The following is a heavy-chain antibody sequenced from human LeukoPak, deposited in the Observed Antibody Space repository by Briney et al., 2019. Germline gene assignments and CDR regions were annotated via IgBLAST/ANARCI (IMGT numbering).Heavy chain of an antibody. J-gene: IGHJ4*02. Sequence: GGSLRLSCAASGFTFSDYYMSWIRQAPGKGLEWVSYISSSGSTIYYADSVKGRFTISRDNAKNSLYLQMNSLRAEDTAVYYCAGVSSSWCFDYWGQGTLVTVSS. V-gene: IGHV3-11*01. CDR2: ISSSGSTI. CDR1: GFTFSDYY. D-gene: IGHD6-13*01. CDR3: AGVSSSWCFDY.